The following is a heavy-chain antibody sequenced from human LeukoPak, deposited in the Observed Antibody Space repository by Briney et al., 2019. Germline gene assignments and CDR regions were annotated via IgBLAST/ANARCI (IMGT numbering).Heavy chain of an antibody. D-gene: IGHD3-22*01. J-gene: IGHJ5*02. V-gene: IGHV1-18*01. Sequence: ASVKVSCKASGYTFTSYGISWVRQAPGQGLEWMGWISAYNGNTNYAQKLQGRVTMTTDTSTSTAYMELRSLRSDDAAVYYCARGGTYYYDSSGDNWFDPWGQGTLVTVSS. CDR2: ISAYNGNT. CDR3: ARGGTYYYDSSGDNWFDP. CDR1: GYTFTSYG.